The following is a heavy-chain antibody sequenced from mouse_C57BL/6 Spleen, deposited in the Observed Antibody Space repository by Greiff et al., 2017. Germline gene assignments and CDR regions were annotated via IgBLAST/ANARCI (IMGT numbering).Heavy chain of an antibody. Sequence: EVQLVESGPELVKPGASVKISCKASGYSFTDYNMNWVKQSNGKSLEWIGVINPNYGTTSYNQKFKGKATLTVDQSSSTAYMQLNSLTSEASADYYSTRGGIYYGNPFDYWGQGTSLTVSS. CDR2: INPNYGTT. J-gene: IGHJ2*02. CDR3: TRGGIYYGNPFDY. V-gene: IGHV1-39*01. D-gene: IGHD2-1*01. CDR1: GYSFTDYN.